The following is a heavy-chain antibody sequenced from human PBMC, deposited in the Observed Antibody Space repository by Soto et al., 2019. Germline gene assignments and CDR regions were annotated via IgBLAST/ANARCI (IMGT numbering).Heavy chain of an antibody. D-gene: IGHD5-12*01. CDR1: GGSISGSSYY. Sequence: SGTLSLTRTVSGGSISGSSYYWGWIRQPPGKGLEWIGSIYYSGSTYYNPSLKSRVTISVDTSKNQFSLKLSSVTAADTAVYYCARQLSTITLDYWGQGTLVTVSS. V-gene: IGHV4-39*01. CDR3: ARQLSTITLDY. CDR2: IYYSGST. J-gene: IGHJ4*02.